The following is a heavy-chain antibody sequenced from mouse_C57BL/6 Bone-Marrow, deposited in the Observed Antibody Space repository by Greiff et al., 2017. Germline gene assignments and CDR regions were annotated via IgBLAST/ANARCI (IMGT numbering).Heavy chain of an antibody. J-gene: IGHJ4*01. CDR2: IWWDDDK. CDR1: GFSLSTFGMG. V-gene: IGHV8-8*01. D-gene: IGHD1-1*01. Sequence: QVQLKECGPGILQPSQTLSLTCSFSGFSLSTFGMGVGWIRQPSGKGLEWLAHIWWDDDKYYNPALKSRLTISKDTSKNQVFLKIANVDTADTATYYCAVTTVVAPYAMYYWGQGTSVTVSS. CDR3: AVTTVVAPYAMYY.